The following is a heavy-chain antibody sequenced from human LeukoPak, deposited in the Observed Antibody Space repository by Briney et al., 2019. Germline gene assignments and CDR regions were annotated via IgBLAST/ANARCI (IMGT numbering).Heavy chain of an antibody. J-gene: IGHJ4*02. V-gene: IGHV3-48*01. Sequence: GGSLRLSCAASGFTFTSYSLNWVRQAPGKGLEWVSYISPTTIYYADSVRGRFTISRDDAKNSLYLQMNSLRAEDTAIYYCARDTAYPFDYWGQGTLVTVSS. CDR1: GFTFTSYS. CDR2: ISPTTI. D-gene: IGHD2-21*01. CDR3: ARDTAYPFDY.